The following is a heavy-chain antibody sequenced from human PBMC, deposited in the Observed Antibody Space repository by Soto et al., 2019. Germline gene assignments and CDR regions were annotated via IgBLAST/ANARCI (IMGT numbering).Heavy chain of an antibody. CDR2: TYRGGDT. Sequence: EVRLVESGGGLVQPGGSLRLSCAASGVTVGNNYMSWVRQAPGKGLEWVSVTYRGGDTRYADSVKGRFTMSRDSTKNTLYLQMDSLRAEDTAVYFCARNVPVTALGYWGQGYLVTVSS. CDR1: GVTVGNNY. CDR3: ARNVPVTALGY. D-gene: IGHD4-17*01. V-gene: IGHV3-66*01. J-gene: IGHJ4*02.